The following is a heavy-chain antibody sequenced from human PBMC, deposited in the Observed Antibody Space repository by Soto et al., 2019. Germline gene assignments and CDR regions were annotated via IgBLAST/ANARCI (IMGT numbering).Heavy chain of an antibody. V-gene: IGHV4-34*01. D-gene: IGHD3-10*01. CDR1: YC. CDR2: INHSGST. J-gene: IGHJ5*02. CDR3: ARGLGPSYYFVSGSHYTRSNLFHP. Sequence: YCRIVFRLLLGKELEWIGEINHSGSTNYNPSLKSRVTISVDTAKNQFSLKLSSVTAADTAVYYCARGLGPSYYFVSGSHYTRSNLFHPWSHGRLVIGS.